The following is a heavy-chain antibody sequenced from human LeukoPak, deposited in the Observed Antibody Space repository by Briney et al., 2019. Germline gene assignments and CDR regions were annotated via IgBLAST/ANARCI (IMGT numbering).Heavy chain of an antibody. V-gene: IGHV3-30*18. CDR3: AKELVEARDY. CDR2: ISYDGSNK. D-gene: IGHD2-15*01. Sequence: GGSLRLSCAASGFTFSSYGMHWVRQAPGKGLEWVAVISYDGSNKYYADSVKGRFTISRDSSKNTLYLQMNSLRAEDTAVYYCAKELVEARDYWGQGTLVTVSS. CDR1: GFTFSSYG. J-gene: IGHJ4*02.